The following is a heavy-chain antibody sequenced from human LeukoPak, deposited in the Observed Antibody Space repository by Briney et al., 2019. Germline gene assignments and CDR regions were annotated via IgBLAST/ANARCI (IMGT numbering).Heavy chain of an antibody. CDR3: AKDRPYISSWYGCSTP. Sequence: GGSLRLSCAASGFIFSNYWMHWVRQVPGKGLLWVSRINVDGSRKIYADSVKGRFTISRDSSRSTLYLQMHSLRAEDTAVYYCAKDRPYISSWYGCSTPWGQGTLATVSS. CDR1: GFIFSNYW. CDR2: INVDGSRK. D-gene: IGHD6-13*01. V-gene: IGHV3-74*01. J-gene: IGHJ5*02.